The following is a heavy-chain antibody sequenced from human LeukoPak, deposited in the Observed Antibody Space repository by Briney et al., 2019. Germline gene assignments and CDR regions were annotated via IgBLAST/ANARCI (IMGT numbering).Heavy chain of an antibody. CDR2: ISGDGGST. D-gene: IGHD6-19*01. CDR3: AKDIPKGYSSGWYSNYYYGMDV. Sequence: PGGSLRLSCAASGFIFDDYAMHWVCQAPGKGLEWVSLISGDGGSTYYADSVKGRFTISRDNSKNSLYLQMNSLRTEDTALYYCAKDIPKGYSSGWYSNYYYGMDVWGQGTTVTVSS. J-gene: IGHJ6*02. V-gene: IGHV3-43*02. CDR1: GFIFDDYA.